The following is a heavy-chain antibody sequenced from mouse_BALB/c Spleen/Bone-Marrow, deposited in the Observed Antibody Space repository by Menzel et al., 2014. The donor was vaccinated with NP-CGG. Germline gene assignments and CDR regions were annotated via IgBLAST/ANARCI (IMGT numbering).Heavy chain of an antibody. CDR1: GFSFSNYG. Sequence: EVKLVESGGGLVKFGGSLKLSCAASGFSFSNYGMSWVRQTPEKRLEWVATISGDGRYTFYSDSVKGRFTISRDNAKNNLYLQLSSLRSEDTALYYCARHAYYDQTEVSFVYWGQGTLVTVSA. D-gene: IGHD2-4*01. CDR3: ARHAYYDQTEVSFVY. V-gene: IGHV5-9-2*01. J-gene: IGHJ3*01. CDR2: ISGDGRYT.